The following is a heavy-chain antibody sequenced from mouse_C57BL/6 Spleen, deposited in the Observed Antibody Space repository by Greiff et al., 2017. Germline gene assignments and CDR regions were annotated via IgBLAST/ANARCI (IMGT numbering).Heavy chain of an antibody. Sequence: VKLVESGAELVRPGASVTLSCKASGYTFPDYEMHWVKQTPVHGLEWIGAIDPETGGTAYNQKFKGKAILTADKSSSTAYMELRSLTSEDSAVYYCTRRFYYWGQGTTLTVSS. V-gene: IGHV1-15*01. CDR3: TRRFYY. J-gene: IGHJ2*01. CDR2: IDPETGGT. CDR1: GYTFPDYE.